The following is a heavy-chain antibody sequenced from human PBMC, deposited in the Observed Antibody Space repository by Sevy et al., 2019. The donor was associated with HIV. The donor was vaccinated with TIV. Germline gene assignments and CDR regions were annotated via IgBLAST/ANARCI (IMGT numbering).Heavy chain of an antibody. D-gene: IGHD6-6*01. CDR1: GFTFTSYG. V-gene: IGHV3-33*01. CDR3: ARDTYSSSSYFDY. CDR2: IWYDGSNK. Sequence: SLRLSCAASGFTFTSYGMHWVRQAPGKGLEWVAVIWYDGSNKYYADSVKGRFTISRDNSKNTLYLQMNSLRAEDTAVYYCARDTYSSSSYFDYWGQGTLVTVSS. J-gene: IGHJ4*02.